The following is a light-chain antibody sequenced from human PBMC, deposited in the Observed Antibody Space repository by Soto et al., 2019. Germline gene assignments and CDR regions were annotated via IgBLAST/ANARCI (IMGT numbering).Light chain of an antibody. Sequence: IVMTHSPASLSVSAGEIATLSVGGIQSVSINLAWYEQKPCQAPRLLIYGASTRATGIPARFSGSGSGTEFTLTISSLQSEDFAVYYCQQYNNWPPWTFGQGTKVDIK. CDR3: QQYNNWPPWT. CDR1: QSVSIN. V-gene: IGKV3-15*01. J-gene: IGKJ1*01. CDR2: GAS.